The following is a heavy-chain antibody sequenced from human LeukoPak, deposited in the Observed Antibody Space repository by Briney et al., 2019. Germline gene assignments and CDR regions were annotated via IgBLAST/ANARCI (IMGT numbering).Heavy chain of an antibody. CDR2: LSKSGNT. Sequence: SETLSLTCTVSGGSISSYYWSWIPLPPGRGLKWIGYLSKSGNTNHSPSLKSRVTIFGDTSKNQFFLKLSSVTAADTAVYYCARARYVNSFYAFDIWGQGTLVTVSS. D-gene: IGHD3-9*01. J-gene: IGHJ3*02. V-gene: IGHV4-59*01. CDR3: ARARYVNSFYAFDI. CDR1: GGSISSYY.